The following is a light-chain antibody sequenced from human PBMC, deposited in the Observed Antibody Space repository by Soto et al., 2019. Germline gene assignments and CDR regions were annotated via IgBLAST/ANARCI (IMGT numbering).Light chain of an antibody. CDR1: QSISIN. J-gene: IGKJ1*01. Sequence: DILLTQSPTSLSASVGDTVTITCRASQSISINLNWYQHRPGEAPKVLIYAASTLATGAPSRFSGTGVGTDFTLTISSLQAEDYATYFCQQTYSDPPWTFGQGTKVEV. V-gene: IGKV1-39*01. CDR2: AAS. CDR3: QQTYSDPPWT.